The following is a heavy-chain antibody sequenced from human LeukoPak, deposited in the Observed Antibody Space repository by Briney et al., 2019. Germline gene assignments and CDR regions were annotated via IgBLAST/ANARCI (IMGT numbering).Heavy chain of an antibody. Sequence: ASVKVSCKTSGYTFTGYYIHWVRQAPGQGLEWMGWINPNSGGTNYAQKFQGRVTMTRDTSISTAYMELSRLRSDDTAVYYCARGLLWFGELLFHMDVWGKGTTVTVSS. CDR2: INPNSGGT. CDR1: GYTFTGYY. D-gene: IGHD3-10*01. CDR3: ARGLLWFGELLFHMDV. V-gene: IGHV1-2*02. J-gene: IGHJ6*03.